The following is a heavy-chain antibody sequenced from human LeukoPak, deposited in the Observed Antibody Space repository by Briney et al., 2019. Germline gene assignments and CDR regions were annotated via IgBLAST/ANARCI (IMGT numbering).Heavy chain of an antibody. V-gene: IGHV3-23*01. J-gene: IGHJ4*02. CDR1: GFTFSSYA. Sequence: QSGGSLRLSCAASGFTFSSYAMSWVRQAPGKGLEWVSGIGNSGYSVFYADSVKGRFTISRDSSKKTLYLQMDSLRAEDAAVYYCAKASSDYDKFPFFDYWGQGTPVTVSS. CDR3: AKASSDYDKFPFFDY. D-gene: IGHD5-12*01. CDR2: IGNSGYSV.